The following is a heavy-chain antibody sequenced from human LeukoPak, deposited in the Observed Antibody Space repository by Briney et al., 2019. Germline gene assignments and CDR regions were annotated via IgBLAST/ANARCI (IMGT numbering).Heavy chain of an antibody. CDR1: GFTFSSYA. CDR2: ISSSSSYI. V-gene: IGHV3-21*01. D-gene: IGHD2-21*02. CDR3: ARVGPEVTATHLGAFDI. Sequence: PGGSLRLSCAASGFTFSSYAMSWGRQAPGKGLEWVSSISSSSSYIYYADSVKGRFTISRDNAKNSLYLQMNSLRAEDTAVYYCARVGPEVTATHLGAFDIWGQGTMVTVSS. J-gene: IGHJ3*02.